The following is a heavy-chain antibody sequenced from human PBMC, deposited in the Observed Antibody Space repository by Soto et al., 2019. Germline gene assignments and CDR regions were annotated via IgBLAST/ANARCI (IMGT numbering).Heavy chain of an antibody. D-gene: IGHD6-19*01. Sequence: SETRSLTCAVYGGSFSGYYWSWIRQPPGKGLEWIGEINHSGSTNYNPSLKSRVTISVDTSKNQFSLKLSSVTAADTAVYYCALNPKGWGWYFDLWGRGTLVTVSS. CDR1: GGSFSGYY. CDR2: INHSGST. CDR3: ALNPKGWGWYFDL. V-gene: IGHV4-34*01. J-gene: IGHJ2*01.